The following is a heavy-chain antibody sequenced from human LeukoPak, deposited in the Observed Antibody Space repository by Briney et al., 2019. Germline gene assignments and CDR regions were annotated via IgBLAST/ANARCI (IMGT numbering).Heavy chain of an antibody. V-gene: IGHV4-59*01. CDR3: ATVMTPLTTIAENLPYYYYYYMDV. Sequence: SETLSLTCAVYGGSFSGYYWSWIRQPPGKGLEWIGYIYYSGSTNYNPSLKSRVTISVDTSKNQFSLKLSSVTAADTAVYYCATVMTPLTTIAENLPYYYYYYMDVWGKGTTVTVSS. J-gene: IGHJ6*03. D-gene: IGHD4-11*01. CDR2: IYYSGST. CDR1: GGSFSGYY.